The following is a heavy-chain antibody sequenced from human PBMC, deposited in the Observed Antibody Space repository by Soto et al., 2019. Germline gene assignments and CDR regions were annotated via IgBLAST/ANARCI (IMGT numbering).Heavy chain of an antibody. D-gene: IGHD6-13*01. Sequence: SETLSLTCAVSGGSISSGGYSWSWIRQPPGKGLEWIGYIYHSGSTYYNPSLKSRVTISVYRSKHQFSLKLSSVTAADTAVYYCANAGSSSWYSWFDPWGQGTLVTVSS. J-gene: IGHJ5*02. V-gene: IGHV4-30-2*01. CDR3: ANAGSSSWYSWFDP. CDR1: GGSISSGGYS. CDR2: IYHSGST.